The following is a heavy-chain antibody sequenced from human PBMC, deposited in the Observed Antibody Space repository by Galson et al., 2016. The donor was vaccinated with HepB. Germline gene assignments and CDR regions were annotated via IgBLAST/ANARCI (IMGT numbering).Heavy chain of an antibody. J-gene: IGHJ4*02. V-gene: IGHV4-4*02. CDR2: MYLSGYT. Sequence: TLTLTCAVSGVSFTNNYWRSLVRHPPGKGLEWIGEMYLSGYTNYNPSLKSRVTISVDKSKNQFSLRLFAVTAADTAVYHCVRVWGKYFDYWGQGALVTVSS. CDR3: VRVWGKYFDY. CDR1: GVSFTNNYW. D-gene: IGHD7-27*01.